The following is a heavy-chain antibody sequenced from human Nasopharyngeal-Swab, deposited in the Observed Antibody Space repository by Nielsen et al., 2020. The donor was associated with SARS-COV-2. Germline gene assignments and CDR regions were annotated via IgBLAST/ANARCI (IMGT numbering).Heavy chain of an antibody. J-gene: IGHJ4*02. CDR2: MNPNSGNT. CDR3: ARGPGYDR. D-gene: IGHD3-9*01. Sequence: WVRQAPGQGLEWMGWMNPNSGNTGYAQKFQGRVTMTRNTSISTAYMELSSLRSEDTAVYYRARGPGYDRWGQGTLVTVSS. V-gene: IGHV1-8*01.